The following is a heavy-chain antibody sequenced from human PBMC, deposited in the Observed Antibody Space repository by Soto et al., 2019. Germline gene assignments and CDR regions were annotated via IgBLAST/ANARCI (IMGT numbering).Heavy chain of an antibody. CDR1: GYTFTSYG. Sequence: GASVKVSCKASGYTFTSYGISWVRQAPGQGLEWMGWISAYNGNTNYAQKLQGRVTMTTDTSTSTAYMELRSLRSDDTAVYYCATIRTPTYSSGWYDYWGQGTLVTVSS. V-gene: IGHV1-18*01. CDR3: ATIRTPTYSSGWYDY. J-gene: IGHJ4*02. CDR2: ISAYNGNT. D-gene: IGHD6-19*01.